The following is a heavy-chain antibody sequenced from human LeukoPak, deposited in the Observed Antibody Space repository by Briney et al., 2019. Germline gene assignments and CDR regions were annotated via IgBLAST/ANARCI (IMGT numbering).Heavy chain of an antibody. CDR2: ISGSGGST. CDR3: AKAQRAYHHTAMVGY. D-gene: IGHD5-18*01. J-gene: IGHJ4*02. CDR1: GFTFSSYA. V-gene: IGHV3-23*01. Sequence: PGGSLRLSCAASGFTFSSYAMSWVRQAPGKGLEWVSAISGSGGSTYYADSVKGRFTISRDNSKNTLYLQMNSLRAEDTAVYYCAKAQRAYHHTAMVGYWGQGTLVTVSS.